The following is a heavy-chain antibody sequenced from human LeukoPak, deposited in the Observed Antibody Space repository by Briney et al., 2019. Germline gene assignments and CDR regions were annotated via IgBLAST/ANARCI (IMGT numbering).Heavy chain of an antibody. D-gene: IGHD6-13*01. Sequence: PSETLSLTCAVYGGSFSGYYWSWIRQPPGKGLEWMGEINHSGSTNYNPSLKSRVTISVDTSKNQFPLKLSSVTAADTAVYSCASDSGSSYYYYYGMDVWGQGTTVTVSS. V-gene: IGHV4-34*01. CDR2: INHSGST. J-gene: IGHJ6*02. CDR3: ASDSGSSYYYYYGMDV. CDR1: GGSFSGYY.